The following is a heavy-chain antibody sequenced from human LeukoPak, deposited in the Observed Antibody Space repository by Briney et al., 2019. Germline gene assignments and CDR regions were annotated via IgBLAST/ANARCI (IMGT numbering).Heavy chain of an antibody. CDR3: ARDGYSFDY. Sequence: GGSLRLSCAASGFTFSIYWMSWVRQAPGKGLEWVARLHADGSEKYYVGSVKGRFTISGDNAKNSLYLQMNSLRVDDTAVYYCARDGYSFDYLGQGTLVTVSS. V-gene: IGHV3-7*01. CDR2: LHADGSEK. J-gene: IGHJ4*02. D-gene: IGHD5-12*01. CDR1: GFTFSIYW.